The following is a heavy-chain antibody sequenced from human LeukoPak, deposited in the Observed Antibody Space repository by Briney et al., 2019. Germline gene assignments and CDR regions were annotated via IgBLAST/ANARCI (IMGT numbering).Heavy chain of an antibody. V-gene: IGHV3-30*18. Sequence: GGSLRLSCATSGFTFSSYGMHWVRQVPGKGLEWVAVISYDGSNKYYADSVKGRFTISRDNSKNTLYLQMNSLRAEDTAVYYCAKDELVATMSMDYWGQGTLVTVSS. D-gene: IGHD5-12*01. CDR1: GFTFSSYG. CDR2: ISYDGSNK. J-gene: IGHJ4*02. CDR3: AKDELVATMSMDY.